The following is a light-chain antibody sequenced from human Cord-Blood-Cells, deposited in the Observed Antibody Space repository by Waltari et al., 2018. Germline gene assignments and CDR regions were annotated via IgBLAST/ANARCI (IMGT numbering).Light chain of an antibody. CDR2: AAS. V-gene: IGKV1-27*01. Sequence: DIQMTQSPSSLSASVGDRVPITCRASQGFSNYLAWYQQKPGKVPRLLIYAASTLQSGIPSRFSGSGSGTDFTLTISSLQPEDVATYYWQKYNSAPWTFGQGTKVEIK. CDR1: QGFSNY. J-gene: IGKJ1*01. CDR3: QKYNSAPWT.